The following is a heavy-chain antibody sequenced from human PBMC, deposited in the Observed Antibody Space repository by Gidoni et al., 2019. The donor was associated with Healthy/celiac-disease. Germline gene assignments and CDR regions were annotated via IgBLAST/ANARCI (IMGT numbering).Heavy chain of an antibody. D-gene: IGHD6-19*01. Sequence: EVQLVESGGGLVKPGGSLRLSCAASGFTFSNAWMSWVRQAPGKGLGWVGRIKSKTDGGTTDYAAPVKGRFTISRDDSKNTLYLQMNSLKTEDTAVYYCTTLNSGWYFDYWGQGTLVTVSS. J-gene: IGHJ4*02. V-gene: IGHV3-15*01. CDR3: TTLNSGWYFDY. CDR1: GFTFSNAW. CDR2: IKSKTDGGTT.